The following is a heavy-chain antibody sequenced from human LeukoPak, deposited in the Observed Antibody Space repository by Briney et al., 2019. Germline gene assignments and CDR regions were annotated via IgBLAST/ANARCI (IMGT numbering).Heavy chain of an antibody. D-gene: IGHD2/OR15-2a*01. CDR3: VSFYETY. J-gene: IGHJ4*02. CDR1: GNYW. CDR2: INSDGSWT. Sequence: GGSLRLSCVASGNYWMHWVRQAPGKGLVWVSHINSDGSWTSYADPVKGRFTISKDNAKNTVYLQMNSLRAEDTAVYYCVSFYETYWGRGTLVTVSS. V-gene: IGHV3-74*01.